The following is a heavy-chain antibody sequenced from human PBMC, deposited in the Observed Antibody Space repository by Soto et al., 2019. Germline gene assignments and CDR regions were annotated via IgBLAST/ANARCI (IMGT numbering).Heavy chain of an antibody. J-gene: IGHJ4*02. Sequence: PSETLSLTCTVSGGSISSYYWSWIRQPPGKGLEWIGYIYYSGSTNYNPSLKSRVTISVDTSKNQFSLKLSSVTAADTAVYYCASAWYSSSWYYFDYWGQGTLVTVSS. CDR3: ASAWYSSSWYYFDY. CDR2: IYYSGST. V-gene: IGHV4-59*08. CDR1: GGSISSYY. D-gene: IGHD6-13*01.